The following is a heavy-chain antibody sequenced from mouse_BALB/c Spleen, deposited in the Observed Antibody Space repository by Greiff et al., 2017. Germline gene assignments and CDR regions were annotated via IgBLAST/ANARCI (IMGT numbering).Heavy chain of an antibody. J-gene: IGHJ2*01. CDR2: IYPGNGST. V-gene: IGHV1S56*01. D-gene: IGHD2-12*01. CDR3: GRRCYYSCLHY. Sequence: QVQLQQSGPELVKPGASVKMSCKASGYTFTSYDINWVKQRPGQGLEWIGRIYPGNGSTKYNEKFKGKATLTADKSSSTAYMQLSSLTSENSSVEFFGRRCYYSCLHYWGQGTTLTVSS. CDR1: GYTFTSYD.